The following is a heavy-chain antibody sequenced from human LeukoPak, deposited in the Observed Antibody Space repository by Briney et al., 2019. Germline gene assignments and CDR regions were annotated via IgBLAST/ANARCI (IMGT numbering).Heavy chain of an antibody. CDR2: ISGSGGST. CDR1: GFTFSSYA. Sequence: GGSLRLSCAASGFTFSSYAVSWVRQAPGKGLEWVSAISGSGGSTYYADSVKGRFTISRDNSKNTLYLQMNSLRAEDTAVYYCAKTGPKISGWYKGAFDTWGQGTMVTVSS. V-gene: IGHV3-23*01. J-gene: IGHJ3*02. D-gene: IGHD6-13*01. CDR3: AKTGPKISGWYKGAFDT.